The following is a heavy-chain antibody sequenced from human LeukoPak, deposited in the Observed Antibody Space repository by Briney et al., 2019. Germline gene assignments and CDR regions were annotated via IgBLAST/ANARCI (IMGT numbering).Heavy chain of an antibody. D-gene: IGHD4-23*01. J-gene: IGHJ4*02. CDR3: ARDSGHTYGGNPFDY. V-gene: IGHV3-30*03. Sequence: GGSLRLSCAASGFTFSSYGMHWVRQAPGKGLEWVAVISYDGSNKYYADSVKGRFTISRDNSKNTLYLQMNSLRAEDTAVYYCARDSGHTYGGNPFDYWGQGTLVTVSS. CDR2: ISYDGSNK. CDR1: GFTFSSYG.